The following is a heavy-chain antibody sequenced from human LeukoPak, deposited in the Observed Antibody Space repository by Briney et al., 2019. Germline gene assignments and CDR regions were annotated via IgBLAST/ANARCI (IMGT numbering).Heavy chain of an antibody. CDR2: INPNSGGT. D-gene: IGHD3-22*01. CDR3: ARGSDYYELIP. Sequence: ASVKVSCKASGYTFTGYYMHWVRQAPGQGLEWMGWINPNSGGTNYAQKFQGRVTMTRDTSTSTVYMELSSLRSEDTAVYYCARGSDYYELIPWGQGTLVTVSS. V-gene: IGHV1-2*02. J-gene: IGHJ5*02. CDR1: GYTFTGYY.